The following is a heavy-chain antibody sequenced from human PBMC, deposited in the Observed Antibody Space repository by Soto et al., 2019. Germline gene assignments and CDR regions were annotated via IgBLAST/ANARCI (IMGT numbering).Heavy chain of an antibody. J-gene: IGHJ6*02. CDR1: GGSFSGYY. CDR3: ARGDAAASTGYYYYYGMDV. D-gene: IGHD6-13*01. CDR2: INHSGST. V-gene: IGHV4-34*01. Sequence: SETLSLTCAVYGGSFSGYYWSWIRQPPGKGLEWIGEINHSGSTNYNPSLKSRVTISVDTSKNQFSLKLSSVTAADTAVYYCARGDAAASTGYYYYYGMDVWGQGTTVTVS.